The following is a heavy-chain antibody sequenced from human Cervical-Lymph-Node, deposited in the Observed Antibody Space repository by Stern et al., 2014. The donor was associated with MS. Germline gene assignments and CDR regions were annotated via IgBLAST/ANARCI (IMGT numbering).Heavy chain of an antibody. V-gene: IGHV5-51*01. CDR3: ARHPPRRKWDDPNYGMDV. D-gene: IGHD1-1*01. CDR2: IYPDDSDI. Sequence: VQLVQSGAEVKKPGESLKISCKGSGYTFTNNWIAWVRQMPGKGLEWMGIIYPDDSDIRYSPSLQGQVTISADKSISTAYLPWGSLKAADSALYYGARHPPRRKWDDPNYGMDVWGQGTTVTVSS. CDR1: GYTFTNNW. J-gene: IGHJ6*02.